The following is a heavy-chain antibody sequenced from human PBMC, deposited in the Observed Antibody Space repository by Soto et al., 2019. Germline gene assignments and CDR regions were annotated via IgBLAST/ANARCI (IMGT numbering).Heavy chain of an antibody. V-gene: IGHV3-74*01. CDR3: ERATMGTLDY. Sequence: GGSLRLSCAASGFTFSSSWMYWVRQTPGGGLVWASRMDPDGSVRDYADSVKDRFTISRDNAKNTLYLQMNSLRAEDTAVYYCERATMGTLDYWGQGIVVTVSS. D-gene: IGHD7-27*01. J-gene: IGHJ4*02. CDR1: GFTFSSSW. CDR2: MDPDGSVR.